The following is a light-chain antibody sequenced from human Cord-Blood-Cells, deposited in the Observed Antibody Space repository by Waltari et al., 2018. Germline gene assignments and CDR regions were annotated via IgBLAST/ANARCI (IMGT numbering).Light chain of an antibody. CDR1: QSLVHSDGNTY. Sequence: DVVMTQSPLSLPVTLGQPASISCRSSQSLVHSDGNTYLNWFQQRPGQSPRRLIYKVSNRDYGVPDRFGGSGSGTDFTLKISRVEAEDVGVYYCMQGTHWPPAYTFGQGTKLEIK. CDR2: KVS. CDR3: MQGTHWPPAYT. V-gene: IGKV2-30*02. J-gene: IGKJ2*01.